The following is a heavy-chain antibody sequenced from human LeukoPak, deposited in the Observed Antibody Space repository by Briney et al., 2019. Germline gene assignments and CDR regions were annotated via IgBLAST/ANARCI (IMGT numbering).Heavy chain of an antibody. V-gene: IGHV3-48*04. D-gene: IGHD3-3*01. CDR3: ARGPYYDFWSGYYYYMDV. CDR1: GFTFSSYS. Sequence: GGSLRLSCAASGFTFSSYSMNWVRQAPGKGLEWVSYISSSSSTIYYADSVKGRFTISRDNAKNSLYLQMNSLRAEDTAVYYCARGPYYDFWSGYYYYMDVWGKGTTVTVSS. CDR2: ISSSSSTI. J-gene: IGHJ6*03.